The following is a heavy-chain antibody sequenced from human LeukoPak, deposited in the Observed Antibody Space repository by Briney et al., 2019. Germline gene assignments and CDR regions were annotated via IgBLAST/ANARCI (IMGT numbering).Heavy chain of an antibody. CDR3: VKSRGGMVTGLYYFDY. D-gene: IGHD5-18*01. V-gene: IGHV3-64D*06. Sequence: PGGSLRLSCAASGFTFSSYGMHWVRPAPGKGLEYVSGISSNGGSTYYAASVKGRFTISRDNSKNTLYLKMSSLRPEDTAVYYCVKSRGGMVTGLYYFDYWGQGTLVTVSS. CDR2: ISSNGGST. J-gene: IGHJ4*02. CDR1: GFTFSSYG.